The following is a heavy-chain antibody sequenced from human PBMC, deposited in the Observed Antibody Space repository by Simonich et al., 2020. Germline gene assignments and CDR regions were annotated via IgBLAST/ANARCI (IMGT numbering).Heavy chain of an antibody. J-gene: IGHJ2*01. CDR1: GFSLSTSGVG. Sequence: QITLKESGPTLVKPTQTLTLTCTFSGFSLSTSGVGVGWIRQPPGKALEWLVLSYWNDDKRYSPSLKSRLTITKDTSKNQVVLTMTNMDPVDTATYYCAHKVGYFDLWGRGTLVTVSS. CDR2: SYWNDDK. V-gene: IGHV2-5*01. CDR3: AHKVGYFDL.